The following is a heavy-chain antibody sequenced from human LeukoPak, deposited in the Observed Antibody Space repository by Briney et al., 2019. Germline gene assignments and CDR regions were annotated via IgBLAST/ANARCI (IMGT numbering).Heavy chain of an antibody. CDR2: ISYDGSNK. CDR3: AKKGRDMVRGVSRGAFDI. Sequence: PGRSLRLSCAASGFXFSSYGIHWVRQAPGKGLEWVAVISYDGSNKYYADSVKGRFTISRDNSKNTLYLQMNSLRAEDTAVYYCAKKGRDMVRGVSRGAFDIWGQGTMVIVSS. D-gene: IGHD3-10*01. CDR1: GFXFSSYG. J-gene: IGHJ3*02. V-gene: IGHV3-30*18.